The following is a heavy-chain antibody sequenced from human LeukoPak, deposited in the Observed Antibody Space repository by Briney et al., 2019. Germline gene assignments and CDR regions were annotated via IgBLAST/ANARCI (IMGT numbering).Heavy chain of an antibody. CDR1: GYTFTSYG. Sequence: PVASVKVSCKASGYTFTSYGISWVRQAPGQGLEWMGWISAYNGNTNYAQKLQGRVTMTTDTSTSTAYMELSRLRSDDTAVYYCARAAHSGSYYYYYMDVWGKGTTVTVSS. CDR2: ISAYNGNT. CDR3: ARAAHSGSYYYYYMDV. V-gene: IGHV1-18*01. J-gene: IGHJ6*03. D-gene: IGHD1-26*01.